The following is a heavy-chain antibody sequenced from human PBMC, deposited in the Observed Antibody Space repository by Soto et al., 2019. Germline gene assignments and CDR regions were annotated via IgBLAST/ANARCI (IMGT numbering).Heavy chain of an antibody. CDR2: VSPYNGDT. V-gene: IGHV1-18*04. CDR3: AREVGHMDV. CDR1: GYTFTTCG. Sequence: GASVKVSCKASGYTFTTCGINWVRQAPGQGLEWMGWVSPYNGDTTYAQKVQGRVTMTTDTSTTTAYLELRSLRSDDTAVYYCAREVGHMDVWGQGTTVTVSS. J-gene: IGHJ6*02. D-gene: IGHD2-2*01.